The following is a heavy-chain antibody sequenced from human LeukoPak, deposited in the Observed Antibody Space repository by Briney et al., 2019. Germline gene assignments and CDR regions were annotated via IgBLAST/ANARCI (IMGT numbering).Heavy chain of an antibody. CDR2: IYHSGST. J-gene: IGHJ4*02. CDR3: ARQYYDFWSGQFTGYFDY. CDR1: GYSISSGYY. D-gene: IGHD3-3*01. Sequence: SETLSLTCTVSGYSISSGYYWGWIRQPPGKGLEWIGSIYHSGSTYYNPSLKSRVTISVDTSKNQFSLKLSSVTAADTAVYYCARQYYDFWSGQFTGYFDYWGQGTLVTVSS. V-gene: IGHV4-38-2*02.